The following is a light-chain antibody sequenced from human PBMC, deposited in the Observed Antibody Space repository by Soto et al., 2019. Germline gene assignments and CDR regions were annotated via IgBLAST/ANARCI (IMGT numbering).Light chain of an antibody. V-gene: IGKV1-13*02. CDR2: DAS. Sequence: IQLTQSPSSLSASAGDRVTITCRAGQGISSALAWYQQKPGKAPKLLIYDASSLESGVPSRFSGSGSDTDFTLTISGLQPEDVATYYCQQFNVYPPTFGQGTRLEIK. CDR1: QGISSA. J-gene: IGKJ5*01. CDR3: QQFNVYPPT.